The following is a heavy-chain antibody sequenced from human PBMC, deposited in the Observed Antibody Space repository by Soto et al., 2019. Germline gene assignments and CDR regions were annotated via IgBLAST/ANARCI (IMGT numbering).Heavy chain of an antibody. J-gene: IGHJ6*03. CDR2: IYYSGST. V-gene: IGHV4-31*03. CDR1: GGSISSGGYY. CDR3: ARRGSGGSFSGPYYYYYYMDV. D-gene: IGHD2-15*01. Sequence: QVQLQESGPGLVKPSQTLSLTCTVSGGSISSGGYYWSWIRQHPGKGLEWIGYIYYSGSTYYNPSLKSRVTISVDTSKNQFSLKLSSVTAADTAVYYCARRGSGGSFSGPYYYYYYMDVWGKGTTVTVSS.